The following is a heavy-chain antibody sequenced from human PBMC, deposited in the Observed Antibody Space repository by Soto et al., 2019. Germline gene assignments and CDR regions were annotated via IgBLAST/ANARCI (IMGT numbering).Heavy chain of an antibody. J-gene: IGHJ4*02. V-gene: IGHV3-48*03. CDR2: ISGSGVTT. D-gene: IGHD2-8*01. CDR1: DGTFISHE. CDR3: ARGGVY. Sequence: VVPKSLRSAAADGTFISHEMNWVRQAPGKGLEWISYISGSGVTTYYADSVRGRFIVSRDNAQESLFLQMNSLRVEDTAIYYCARGGVYWGQGTLVTV.